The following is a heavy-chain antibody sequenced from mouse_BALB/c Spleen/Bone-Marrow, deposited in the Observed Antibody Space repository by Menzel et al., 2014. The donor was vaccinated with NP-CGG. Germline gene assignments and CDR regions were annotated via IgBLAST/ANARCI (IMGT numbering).Heavy chain of an antibody. CDR2: INPSNGRT. J-gene: IGHJ1*01. CDR3: ARWGFSYWCFDV. Sequence: VQLQQSGAELVKPGASVKLSCKASGYTFTSYWMHWVKQRPGQGLEWIGEINPSNGRTNYNEKFKSKATLTVDKSSSTAYIQLSSLTSEDSAVYYCARWGFSYWCFDVWGEGTTVTVSS. CDR1: GYTFTSYW. V-gene: IGHV1S81*02.